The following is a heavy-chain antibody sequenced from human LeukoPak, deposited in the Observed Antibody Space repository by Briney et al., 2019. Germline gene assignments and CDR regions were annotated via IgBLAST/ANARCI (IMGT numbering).Heavy chain of an antibody. CDR3: ARVFYYDSSGYYRSAEYFQH. D-gene: IGHD3-22*01. V-gene: IGHV1-69*05. Sequence: SVKVSCKASGGTFSSYAISWVRQAPGQGLNWMGRIFLIFGPANYAQKFQGRVTITTDESTSTAYMELSSLRSEDTAVYYCARVFYYDSSGYYRSAEYFQHWGQGTLVTVSS. CDR2: IFLIFGPA. CDR1: GGTFSSYA. J-gene: IGHJ1*01.